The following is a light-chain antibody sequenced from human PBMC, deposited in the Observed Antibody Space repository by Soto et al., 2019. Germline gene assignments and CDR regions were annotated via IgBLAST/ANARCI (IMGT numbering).Light chain of an antibody. Sequence: DLQMTQSPSSLSASVGDRVTITCQASQDISNYFNWYQQKPGKAPKLLIYDASNLETGVPSMFSGSGSGTYFTFTISSLQPDDIATYYCQQYDSLPLTCGQGTRLEIK. CDR2: DAS. CDR3: QQYDSLPLT. J-gene: IGKJ5*01. V-gene: IGKV1-33*01. CDR1: QDISNY.